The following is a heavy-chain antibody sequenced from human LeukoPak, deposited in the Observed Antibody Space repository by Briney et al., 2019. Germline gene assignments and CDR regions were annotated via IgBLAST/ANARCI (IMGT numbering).Heavy chain of an antibody. J-gene: IGHJ4*02. V-gene: IGHV3-9*01. CDR3: ALIDCSSTSCHDY. D-gene: IGHD2-2*01. CDR2: ISWNSGSI. Sequence: GGSLRLSCAASGFTFDDYAMHSVRQAPGKGLEWVSGISWNSGSIGYADSVKGRFTISRDNAKNSLYLQMNSLRAEDTALYYCALIDCSSTSCHDYWGQGTLVTVSS. CDR1: GFTFDDYA.